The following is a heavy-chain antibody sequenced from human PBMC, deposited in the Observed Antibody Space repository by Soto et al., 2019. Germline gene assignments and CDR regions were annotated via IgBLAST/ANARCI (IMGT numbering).Heavy chain of an antibody. CDR2: IYPGDSDT. CDR3: EKHVGNKRIASSFDY. V-gene: IGHV5-51*01. D-gene: IGHD6-13*01. Sequence: PGESLKISCKGSGYSFTNYWIGWVRQPPGKGLEWMGIIYPGDSDTRYSPSFQGQVTISADKSITTAYLQWSSLRASDTAMYYCEKHVGNKRIASSFDYWGQGTLVTVSS. CDR1: GYSFTNYW. J-gene: IGHJ4*02.